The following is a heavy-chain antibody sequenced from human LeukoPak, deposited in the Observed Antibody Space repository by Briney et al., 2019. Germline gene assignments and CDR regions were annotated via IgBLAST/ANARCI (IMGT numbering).Heavy chain of an antibody. CDR2: IKQDGSEK. V-gene: IGHV3-7*01. Sequence: PGGSLRLSCAASGSTFSSYWMSWVRQAPGKGLEWVANIKQDGSEKYYVDSVKGRFTISRDNAKNSLYLQMNSLRAEDTAVYYCARASVWFGEALDYWGQGTLVTVSS. CDR1: GSTFSSYW. D-gene: IGHD3-10*01. CDR3: ARASVWFGEALDY. J-gene: IGHJ4*02.